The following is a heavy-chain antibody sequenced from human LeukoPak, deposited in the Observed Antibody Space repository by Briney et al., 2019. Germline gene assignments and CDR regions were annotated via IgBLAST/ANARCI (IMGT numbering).Heavy chain of an antibody. Sequence: SETLSLTCTVSGGSISPYYWGWIRQPPGKGLEWIGYIYYSGSTNYNPSLKSRVTISVDTSKNQFSLKLSSVTAADTAVYYCAREMATILFDPWGQGTLVTVSS. CDR3: AREMATILFDP. CDR2: IYYSGST. CDR1: GGSISPYY. J-gene: IGHJ5*02. D-gene: IGHD5-24*01. V-gene: IGHV4-59*01.